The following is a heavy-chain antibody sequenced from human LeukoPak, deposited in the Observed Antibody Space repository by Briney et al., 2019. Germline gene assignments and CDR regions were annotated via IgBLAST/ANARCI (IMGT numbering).Heavy chain of an antibody. J-gene: IGHJ4*02. Sequence: GGSLRLSCAASGFTVSSNYMSWVRQAPGKGLEWVAFIRYDGSNKYYADSVKGRFTISRDNSKNTLYLQMNSLRAEDTAVYYCAKGPVAVAALDYWGQGTLVTVSS. CDR2: IRYDGSNK. CDR3: AKGPVAVAALDY. D-gene: IGHD6-19*01. V-gene: IGHV3-30*02. CDR1: GFTVSSNY.